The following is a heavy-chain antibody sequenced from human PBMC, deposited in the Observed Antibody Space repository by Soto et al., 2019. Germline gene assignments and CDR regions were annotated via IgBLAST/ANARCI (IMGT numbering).Heavy chain of an antibody. Sequence: GGSLRLSCAASGFIFNTYNMNWVRQAPGKGLEWVSYISDSSSTIHYADSVKGRFTISRDNAKNSLYLQMNSLRAEDTAVYYCAKDKARGFDPWGQGTLVTVSS. CDR2: ISDSSSTI. V-gene: IGHV3-48*01. J-gene: IGHJ5*02. CDR3: AKDKARGFDP. CDR1: GFIFNTYN.